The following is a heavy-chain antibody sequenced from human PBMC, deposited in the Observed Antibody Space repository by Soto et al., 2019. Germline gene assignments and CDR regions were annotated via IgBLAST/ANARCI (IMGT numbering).Heavy chain of an antibody. CDR1: GGSVSSGSYY. CDR3: ARGITMVRGPNWFDP. CDR2: IFYSGIT. V-gene: IGHV4-61*01. J-gene: IGHJ5*02. D-gene: IGHD3-10*01. Sequence: SETLSLTCTVSGGSVSSGSYYWSWIRQPPGKGLEWIGYIFYSGITNYNPSLKSRVTISVDTSKNQFSLKLSSVTAADTAVYYCARGITMVRGPNWFDPWGQGTLVTVS.